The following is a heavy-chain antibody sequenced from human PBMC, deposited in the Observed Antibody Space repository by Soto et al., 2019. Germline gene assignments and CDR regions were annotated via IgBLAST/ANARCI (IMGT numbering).Heavy chain of an antibody. J-gene: IGHJ4*02. CDR1: GDSMSSSNW. D-gene: IGHD5-12*01. CDR3: ARDVSDSGWLDC. V-gene: IGHV4-4*02. Sequence: SETLSLTCTVSGDSMSSSNWWNWVRQPPGKGLEWIGDIPHSGNTNYNSSLKSRAIISVDTSNNQFSLKLSSVTAADTAVYYCARDVSDSGWLDCWGQGTLVTVSS. CDR2: IPHSGNT.